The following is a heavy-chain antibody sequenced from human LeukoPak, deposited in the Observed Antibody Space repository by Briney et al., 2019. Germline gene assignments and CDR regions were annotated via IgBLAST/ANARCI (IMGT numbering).Heavy chain of an antibody. CDR2: IYPGDSET. CDR1: GYSFTSYW. V-gene: IGHV5-51*01. CDR3: ARRLGDCTNGVCTYYFDY. J-gene: IGHJ4*02. D-gene: IGHD2-8*01. Sequence: GESLKISCKGSGYSFTSYWIGWVRQMPGKGLEWMGIIYPGDSETRYSPSFQGQVTISADKSISTAYLQWSSLKASDTAMYYCARRLGDCTNGVCTYYFDYWGQGTLVTV.